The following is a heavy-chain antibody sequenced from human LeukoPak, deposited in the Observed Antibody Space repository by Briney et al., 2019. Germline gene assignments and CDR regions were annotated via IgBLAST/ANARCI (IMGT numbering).Heavy chain of an antibody. Sequence: SETLSLTCTVSGGSISDYYWTWIRQPAGKGLEWIGRVYPSGNTNYNPSLQSRVTMSVDTSKNQFSLKLGSLTAADTAIYYCARDGGVVVPNAPAAFDIWGQGTMVTVSS. CDR3: ARDGGVVVPNAPAAFDI. CDR1: GGSISDYY. J-gene: IGHJ3*02. D-gene: IGHD2-2*01. CDR2: VYPSGNT. V-gene: IGHV4-4*07.